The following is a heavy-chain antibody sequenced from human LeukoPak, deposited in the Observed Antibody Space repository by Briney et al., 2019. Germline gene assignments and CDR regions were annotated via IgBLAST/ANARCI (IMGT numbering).Heavy chain of an antibody. CDR1: GYSFTGYY. CDR2: INPNSGGT. D-gene: IGHD3-10*01. CDR3: AREGSVLLWFGEPMLDY. Sequence: ASVKVSCKTSGYSFTGYYMHWVRQAPGQGLEWMGWINPNSGGTNYAQKLQGRVTMTTDTSTSTAYMELRSLRSDDTAVYYCAREGSVLLWFGEPMLDYWGQGTLVTVSS. V-gene: IGHV1-2*02. J-gene: IGHJ4*02.